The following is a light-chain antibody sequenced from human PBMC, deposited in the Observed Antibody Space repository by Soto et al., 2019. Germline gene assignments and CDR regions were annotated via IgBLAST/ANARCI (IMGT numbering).Light chain of an antibody. CDR2: EVN. CDR1: SSDVGAYNY. V-gene: IGLV2-8*01. J-gene: IGLJ2*01. Sequence: QSALTQPPFASGSPGQSVTISCTGTSSDVGAYNYVSWYQQHPGKAPKLMIYEVNKRPSGVPDRFSGSKSGNTASLTVSGLQAEDEADYYCSSYAGSNNFEVFGGGTQLTVL. CDR3: SSYAGSNNFEV.